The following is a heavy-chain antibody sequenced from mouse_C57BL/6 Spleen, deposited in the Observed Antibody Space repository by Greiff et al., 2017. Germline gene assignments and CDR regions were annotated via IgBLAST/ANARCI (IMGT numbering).Heavy chain of an antibody. CDR1: GYTFTDYE. CDR2: IDPETGGT. J-gene: IGHJ4*01. V-gene: IGHV1-15*01. Sequence: QVQLQQSGAELVRPGASVTLSCKASGYTFTDYEMHWVKLTPVHGLEWICAIDPETGGTAYNQKFKGKAILTADKSSSTAYMELRSLSSEDADVYYCTRDDYDAMDYWGQGTAVPVST. CDR3: TRDDYDAMDY.